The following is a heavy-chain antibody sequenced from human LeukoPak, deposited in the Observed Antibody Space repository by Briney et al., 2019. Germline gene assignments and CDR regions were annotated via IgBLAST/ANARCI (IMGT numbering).Heavy chain of an antibody. D-gene: IGHD3-10*01. CDR3: GRENFASETYYCDY. Sequence: ASVKVSCKASGYIFTRYGATWVRQAPGQGLEWMGWISAYNGNTKYEEKVQDRVTMTTDTSTNTVYMELRSLRSDDSAVYYCGRENFASETYYCDYWGQGTQVTVSS. V-gene: IGHV1-18*01. CDR1: GYIFTRYG. J-gene: IGHJ4*02. CDR2: ISAYNGNT.